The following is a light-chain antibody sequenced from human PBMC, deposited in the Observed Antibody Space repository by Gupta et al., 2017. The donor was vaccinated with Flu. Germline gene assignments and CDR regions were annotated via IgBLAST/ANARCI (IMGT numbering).Light chain of an antibody. Sequence: DVVMTQSPLSLPVTLGQPASITCRSSESLLYSDGNTYLSWFQQRPGQSPRRLIYQVSNRDSGVPDRFSGSGLGTDFTLTISRGEAEDVGFYYCMQGSGWPRPTFGEGTRVEIK. V-gene: IGKV2-30*01. CDR2: QVS. CDR3: MQGSGWPRPT. CDR1: ESLLYSDGNTY. J-gene: IGKJ4*02.